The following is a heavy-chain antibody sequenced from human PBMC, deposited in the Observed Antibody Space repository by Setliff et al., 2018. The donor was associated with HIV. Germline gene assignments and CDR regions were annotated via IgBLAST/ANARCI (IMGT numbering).Heavy chain of an antibody. D-gene: IGHD2-21*01. CDR2: IWYDGGTK. CDR3: ARGQFRLRPDSLDL. V-gene: IGHV3-33*01. CDR1: GFPFSVHG. Sequence: GGSLRLSCEASGFPFSVHGMHWVRQSPGKGLEWLAVIWYDGGTKYYADSLQGRFTISRDDSKNSVYLQMNTLGAEDTAVYYCARGQFRLRPDSLDLWGQGTLVTISS. J-gene: IGHJ4*03.